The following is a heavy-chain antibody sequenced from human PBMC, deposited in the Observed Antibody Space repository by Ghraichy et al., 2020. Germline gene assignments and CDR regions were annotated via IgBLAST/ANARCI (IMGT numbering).Heavy chain of an antibody. Sequence: GGSLRLSCAASGFSFSSYRMNWVRQAPGKGLEWVSSISSSSSDIYYADSVEGRFTISRDNAKNSLYLQMNRLRAEDTDLDNCARDGGSWSPWYFDYWGQGTLVTVSS. V-gene: IGHV3-21*01. CDR1: GFSFSSYR. D-gene: IGHD6-13*01. J-gene: IGHJ4*02. CDR2: ISSSSSDI. CDR3: ARDGGSWSPWYFDY.